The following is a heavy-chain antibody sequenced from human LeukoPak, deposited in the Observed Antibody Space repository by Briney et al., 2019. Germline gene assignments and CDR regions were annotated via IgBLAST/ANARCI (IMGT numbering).Heavy chain of an antibody. D-gene: IGHD4-23*01. Sequence: ASVKVSCKASGYTFTGYYIHWVRQAPGEGLEWMGWINTNSGGTNYAQKFQGRVTMTRDTSISTAYMELSRLTSDDTAVYYCARDRLLHGSKSENFDYWGQGTLVTVSS. J-gene: IGHJ4*02. CDR2: INTNSGGT. CDR3: ARDRLLHGSKSENFDY. V-gene: IGHV1-2*02. CDR1: GYTFTGYY.